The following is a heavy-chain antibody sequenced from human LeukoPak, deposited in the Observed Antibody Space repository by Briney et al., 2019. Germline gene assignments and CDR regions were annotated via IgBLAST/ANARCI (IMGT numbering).Heavy chain of an antibody. CDR2: ISGDGDST. D-gene: IGHD3-16*02. CDR1: GFTFDDYA. CDR3: AKDTQGQNYDYVWGSYLRY. V-gene: IGHV3-43*02. Sequence: QPGGSLRLSCAASGFTFDDYAMHWVRQAPGKGLEWVSLISGDGDSTYYADSVKGRFTISRDNSKNSLYLQMNSLRTEDTALYYCAKDTQGQNYDYVWGSYLRYWGQGTLVTVSS. J-gene: IGHJ4*02.